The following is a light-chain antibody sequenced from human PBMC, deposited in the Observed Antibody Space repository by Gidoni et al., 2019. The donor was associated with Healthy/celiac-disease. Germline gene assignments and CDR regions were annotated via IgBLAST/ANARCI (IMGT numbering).Light chain of an antibody. CDR3: QQHYSYSGT. CDR1: QRISSW. J-gene: IGKJ1*01. V-gene: IGKV1-5*03. CDR2: KAA. Sequence: DIQMTQSPSTLSASVGDRVTITFRASQRISSWLAWYQQQPGKAPKLLLYKAATFESGVPSRFIGSGSGTAFTLTIISLQPPDFATYYCQQHYSYSGTFGQGTKVEIK.